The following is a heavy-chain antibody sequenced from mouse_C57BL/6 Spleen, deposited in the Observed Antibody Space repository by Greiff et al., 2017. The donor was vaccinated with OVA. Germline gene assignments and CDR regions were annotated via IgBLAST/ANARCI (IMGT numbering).Heavy chain of an antibody. Sequence: QVQLQQSGPGLVQPSQSLSITCTVSGFSLTSYGVHWVRQSPGKGLEWLGVIWSGGSTDYNAAFISRLSISKDNSKSQVFFKMNNLQTDDTAIYYGARKGDYDGSRRVYAMDYWGQGTSVTVSS. CDR2: IWSGGST. CDR3: ARKGDYDGSRRVYAMDY. V-gene: IGHV2-2*01. D-gene: IGHD1-1*01. CDR1: GFSLTSYG. J-gene: IGHJ4*01.